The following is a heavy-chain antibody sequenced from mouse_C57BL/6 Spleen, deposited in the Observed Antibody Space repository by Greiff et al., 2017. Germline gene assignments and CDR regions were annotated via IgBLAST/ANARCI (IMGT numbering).Heavy chain of an antibody. V-gene: IGHV1-61*01. J-gene: IGHJ3*01. CDR2: IYPSDSET. D-gene: IGHD3-3*01. Sequence: QVQLQQPGAELVRPGSSVKLSCKASGYTFTSYWMDWVKQRPGQGLEWIGNIYPSDSETNYNQKFKDKATLTVDKSSSTAYMQLSSLTSEDSAVYYCARGTAWFAYWGQGTLVTVSA. CDR1: GYTFTSYW. CDR3: ARGTAWFAY.